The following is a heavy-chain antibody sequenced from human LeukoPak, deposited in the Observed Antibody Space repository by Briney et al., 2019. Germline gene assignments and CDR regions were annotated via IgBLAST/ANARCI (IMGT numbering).Heavy chain of an antibody. V-gene: IGHV3-23*01. CDR3: AKDRCSNGIGCYYYYMDV. CDR2: ISGSGGST. Sequence: GGSLRLSCAVSGFTFNKYGMVWVRQAPGKGLEWVAGISGSGGSTYYADSVRGRFTISRDNSKNILYLQMNSLRTEDTAVYYCAKDRCSNGIGCYYYYMDVWGKGTTVTISS. CDR1: GFTFNKYG. J-gene: IGHJ6*03. D-gene: IGHD2-8*01.